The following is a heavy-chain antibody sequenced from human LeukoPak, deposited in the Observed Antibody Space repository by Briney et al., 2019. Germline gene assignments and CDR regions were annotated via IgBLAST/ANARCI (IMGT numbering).Heavy chain of an antibody. D-gene: IGHD6-19*01. CDR2: ISYDGSNK. CDR3: AKDLLPASFSGPSNY. J-gene: IGHJ4*02. CDR1: GFTFSSYG. V-gene: IGHV3-30*18. Sequence: GRSLRLSCAASGFTFSSYGMHWARQAPGKGLEWVAVISYDGSNKYYADSVKGRFTISRDNSKNTLYLQMNSLRAEDTAVYYCAKDLLPASFSGPSNYWGQGTLVTVSS.